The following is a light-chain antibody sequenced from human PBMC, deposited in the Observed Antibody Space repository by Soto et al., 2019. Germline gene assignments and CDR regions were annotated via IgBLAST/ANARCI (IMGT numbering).Light chain of an antibody. CDR1: TGDVGAYNF. V-gene: IGLV2-11*01. Sequence: QSALTQPRSVSGSPGKSVTISCTGTTGDVGAYNFVSWYQLHPGKAPKLMIYDASKRPSGVPDRLSAFKSGNTSSLTITGLQADDEADYYCCSYAGSFNWVFGGGTTLTVL. J-gene: IGLJ3*02. CDR3: CSYAGSFNWV. CDR2: DAS.